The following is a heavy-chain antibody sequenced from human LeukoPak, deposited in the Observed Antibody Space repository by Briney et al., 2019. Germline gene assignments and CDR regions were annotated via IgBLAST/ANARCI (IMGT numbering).Heavy chain of an antibody. J-gene: IGHJ5*02. Sequence: SETLSLTCAVSGGSISSGGYYWSWIRQHPGKGLEWIGYIYYSGSTYSNPSLKSRVTISVDTSKNQFSLNLSSVTAADTAVYYCARYCSSTNCYKGGFDPWGQGTLVTVSS. V-gene: IGHV4-31*11. CDR2: IYYSGST. D-gene: IGHD2-2*02. CDR3: ARYCSSTNCYKGGFDP. CDR1: GGSISSGGYY.